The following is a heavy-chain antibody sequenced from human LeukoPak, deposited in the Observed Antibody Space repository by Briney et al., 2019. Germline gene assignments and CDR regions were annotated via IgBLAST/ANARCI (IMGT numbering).Heavy chain of an antibody. J-gene: IGHJ4*02. D-gene: IGHD3-10*01. Sequence: PGGSLRLSCAASGFTFSSYEMIWVRQAPGKGLECVSYISGSGRTIYYADSVKGRFTISRDNAKNSLYLQMNSLRAEDTAVYYCATLDQWFGELLSDYWGQGALVTVSS. CDR2: ISGSGRTI. V-gene: IGHV3-48*03. CDR1: GFTFSSYE. CDR3: ATLDQWFGELLSDY.